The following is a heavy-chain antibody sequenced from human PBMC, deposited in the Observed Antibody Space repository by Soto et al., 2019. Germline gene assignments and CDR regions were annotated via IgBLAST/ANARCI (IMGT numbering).Heavy chain of an antibody. CDR2: ISANNDHT. J-gene: IGHJ4*02. CDR3: ARGTYFDY. CDR1: GYTLNTYG. V-gene: IGHV1-18*01. Sequence: QVQLVQSGAEVKKPGASVKASCKASGYTLNTYGITWVRQAPGQGLEWMGWISANNDHTNHPQKLQGRVTMTTDTSTSTAYMELRSLTSDDTAVYYCARGTYFDYWGQGTLVTVSS.